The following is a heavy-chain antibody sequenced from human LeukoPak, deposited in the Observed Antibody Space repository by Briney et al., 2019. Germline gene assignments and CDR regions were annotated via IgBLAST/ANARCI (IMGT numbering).Heavy chain of an antibody. CDR1: GGSFSGYY. CDR3: ARIVRRPHYYYGMDV. CDR2: INHSGST. D-gene: IGHD4-17*01. J-gene: IGHJ6*04. Sequence: SETLSLTCAVYGGSFSGYYWSWIRQPPGKGLEWIGEINHSGSTNYNPSLKSRATISVDTSKNQFSLKLSSVTAADTAVYYCARIVRRPHYYYGMDVWGKGTTVTVSS. V-gene: IGHV4-34*01.